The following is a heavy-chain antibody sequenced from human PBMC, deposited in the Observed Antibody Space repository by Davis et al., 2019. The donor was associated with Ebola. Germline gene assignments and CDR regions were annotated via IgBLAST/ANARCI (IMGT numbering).Heavy chain of an antibody. CDR1: GGSISSSSYY. J-gene: IGHJ6*04. CDR3: ARAPGRIAAVLYYYYGMDV. V-gene: IGHV4-39*01. Sequence: SETLSLTCTVSGGSISSSSYYWGWIRQPPGKGLEWIGSIYYSGSTYYNPSLKSRVTISVDTPKNQLSLKLSSVTAADTAVYYCARAPGRIAAVLYYYYGMDVWGKGTTVTVSS. D-gene: IGHD6-13*01. CDR2: IYYSGST.